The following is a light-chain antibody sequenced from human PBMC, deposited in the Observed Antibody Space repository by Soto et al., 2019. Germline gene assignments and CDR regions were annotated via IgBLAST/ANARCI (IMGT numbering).Light chain of an antibody. CDR1: QGISSY. V-gene: IGKV1-9*01. CDR2: DAA. CDR3: QQLSTYPLT. J-gene: IGKJ4*01. Sequence: LTQSPSFLSASVGDRVTVTCRASQGISSYLAWYQKKPGKAPNLLIYDAATLQSGVPSRFSGSGSGTEFTLTISSLQPEDFATYYCQQLSTYPLTFGGGTKVEIK.